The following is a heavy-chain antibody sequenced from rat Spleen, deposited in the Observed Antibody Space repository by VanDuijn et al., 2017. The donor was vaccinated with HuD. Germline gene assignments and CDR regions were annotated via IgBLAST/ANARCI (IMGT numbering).Heavy chain of an antibody. D-gene: IGHD1-11*01. J-gene: IGHJ3*01. CDR1: GFSLTSYH. CDR3: ARTYSDNWFAY. Sequence: QVQLKESGPGLVQPSQTLSLACTVSGFSLTSYHVHWVRQPSGKGLEWMGVIWSYGGTDYNSALKSRLSISRDTSKSQVFLKMSSLQTEDTAMYFCARTYSDNWFAYWGQGTLVTVSS. CDR2: IWSYGGT. V-gene: IGHV2-32*01.